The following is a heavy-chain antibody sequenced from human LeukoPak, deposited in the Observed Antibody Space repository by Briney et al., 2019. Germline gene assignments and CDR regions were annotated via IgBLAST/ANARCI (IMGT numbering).Heavy chain of an antibody. CDR3: ARGFYDTHILAVSPTEYSQYYFGLDV. Sequence: SETLSLTCTVSGGSINYYYWMWIRQPPGKGLEWIGYIYYSGGTHYNPSLKSRVTMLVDTSKNQFSLKLTAVTAADTAVYYCARGFYDTHILAVSPTEYSQYYFGLDVWGQGTTVIVSS. CDR2: IYYSGGT. J-gene: IGHJ6*02. D-gene: IGHD2/OR15-2a*01. CDR1: GGSINYYY. V-gene: IGHV4-59*12.